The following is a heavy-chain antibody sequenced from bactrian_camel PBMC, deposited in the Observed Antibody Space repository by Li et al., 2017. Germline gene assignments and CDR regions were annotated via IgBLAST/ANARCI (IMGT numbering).Heavy chain of an antibody. D-gene: IGHD1*01. Sequence: HVQLVESGGGSVQAGESLTLSCAVSGDTDNRYCMGWIRQAPGKEREGVAGIDGDGSTTYADSVKGRFTISKDNAKSTLSLQMNSLNSDDTAMYYCAADWPDSGGRTICSGGPLALLDYWGLGTQVTVS. J-gene: IGHJ4*01. CDR2: IDGDGST. V-gene: IGHV3S1*01. CDR1: GDTDNRYC. CDR3: AADWPDSGGRTICSGGPLALLDY.